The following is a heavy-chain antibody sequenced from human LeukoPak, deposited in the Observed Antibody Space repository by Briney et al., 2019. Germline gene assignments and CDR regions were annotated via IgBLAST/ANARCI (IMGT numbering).Heavy chain of an antibody. CDR1: GGSFSGYY. V-gene: IGHV4-34*01. CDR3: ARVGGHFDY. J-gene: IGHJ4*02. D-gene: IGHD2-15*01. Sequence: SETLSLTCAGYGGSFSGYYWSWIRQPPGKGLEWIGEINHSGSTNYNPSLKSRVTISVDTSKNQFSLKLSSVTAADTAVYYCARVGGHFDYWGQGALVTVSS. CDR2: INHSGST.